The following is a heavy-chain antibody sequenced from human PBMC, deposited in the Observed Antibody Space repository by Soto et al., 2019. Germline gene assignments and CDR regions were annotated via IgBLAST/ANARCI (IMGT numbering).Heavy chain of an antibody. Sequence: TLSLTCAVYGGSFSGYYWSWIRQPPGKGLEWIGEINHSGSTNYNPSLKSRVTISVDTSKNQFSLKLTSVTAADTAVYYCARQGSYWGQGALVTVSS. J-gene: IGHJ4*02. V-gene: IGHV4-34*01. CDR1: GGSFSGYY. CDR3: ARQGSY. CDR2: INHSGST.